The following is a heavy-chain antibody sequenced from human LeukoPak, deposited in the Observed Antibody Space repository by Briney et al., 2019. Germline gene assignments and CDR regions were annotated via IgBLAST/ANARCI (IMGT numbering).Heavy chain of an antibody. V-gene: IGHV4-38-2*02. J-gene: IGHJ4*02. CDR3: ARGRIARLPYFDY. CDR1: GYSISSGYY. CDR2: IYNSWST. Sequence: PSETLSLTCTVSGYSISSGYYWGWIRQPPGKGLEWIGNIYNSWSTYYNPSLKSRVTISVDTSKNQFSLKLSSVTAADTAVYYCARGRIARLPYFDYWGQGTLVTVSS. D-gene: IGHD5-18*01.